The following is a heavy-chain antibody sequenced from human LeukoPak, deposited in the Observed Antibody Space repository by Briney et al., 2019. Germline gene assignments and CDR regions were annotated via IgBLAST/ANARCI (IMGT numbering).Heavy chain of an antibody. CDR1: GFTFSSYA. CDR2: ISGSGGST. Sequence: GGSLRLSCAASGFTFSSYAMSWVRQAPGKGLEWVPAISGSGGSTYYADSVKGRFTISRDNSKNTLYLQMNSLRAEDTAVYYCAKDGQWELLPHFDYWGQGTLVTVSS. V-gene: IGHV3-23*01. J-gene: IGHJ4*02. CDR3: AKDGQWELLPHFDY. D-gene: IGHD1-26*01.